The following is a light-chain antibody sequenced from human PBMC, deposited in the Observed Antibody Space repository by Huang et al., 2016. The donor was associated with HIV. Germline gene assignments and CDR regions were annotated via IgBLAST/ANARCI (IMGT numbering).Light chain of an antibody. CDR3: QQYNNWPRT. V-gene: IGKV3-15*01. CDR2: SAS. CDR1: PSVSSN. Sequence: EIVMTQSPATLSVSPGQRATLSCRASPSVSSNLAWYQQKPGQSPRLLFYSASTRAPGIPARFSGSGSGTEFTLTIISLHSEDFAVYYCQQYNNWPRTFGQGTKVEIK. J-gene: IGKJ1*01.